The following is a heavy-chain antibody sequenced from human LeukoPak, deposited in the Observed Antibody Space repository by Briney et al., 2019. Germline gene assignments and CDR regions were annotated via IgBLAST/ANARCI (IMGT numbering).Heavy chain of an antibody. D-gene: IGHD3-22*01. CDR3: ATSADSSGND. V-gene: IGHV3-7*03. CDR2: IKGGGSYK. J-gene: IGHJ4*02. Sequence: GGSLRLSCAASGFTLSNYWMRWVRHAPGKGREWVANIKGGGSYKYYVDSVKGRFTISRDNDKSSVYLQMNTLRAEDTAVYYCATSADSSGNDWGQGTMVTVSS. CDR1: GFTLSNYW.